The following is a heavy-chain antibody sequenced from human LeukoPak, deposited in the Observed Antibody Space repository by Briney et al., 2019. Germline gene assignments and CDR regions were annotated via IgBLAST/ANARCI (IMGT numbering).Heavy chain of an antibody. CDR1: GGSISSRPYY. CDR2: ISYSGTT. V-gene: IGHV4-39*07. CDR3: ARDFSSSSTVYYYYYMDV. D-gene: IGHD6-6*01. J-gene: IGHJ6*03. Sequence: PSETLSLTRTVSGGSISSRPYYWGWVRQPPGKGLEWIGTISYSGTTYYNPSLKSRVTISLDTSKNQFSLKLSSVTAADTAIYYCARDFSSSSTVYYYYYMDVWGKGTTVTVSS.